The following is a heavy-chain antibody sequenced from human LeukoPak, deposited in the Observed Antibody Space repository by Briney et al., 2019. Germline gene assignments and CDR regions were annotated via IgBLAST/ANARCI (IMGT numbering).Heavy chain of an antibody. J-gene: IGHJ5*02. Sequence: GGSLRLSCAASGFTFSGYWMHWLRQGPGKELVWVSRISSDGSTTNYADSVKGRFTIFRDNAKNTLYLQMNSLRAEDTAVYYCARDWWFDPWGQGTLVTVSS. CDR3: ARDWWFDP. CDR2: ISSDGSTT. V-gene: IGHV3-74*01. CDR1: GFTFSGYW.